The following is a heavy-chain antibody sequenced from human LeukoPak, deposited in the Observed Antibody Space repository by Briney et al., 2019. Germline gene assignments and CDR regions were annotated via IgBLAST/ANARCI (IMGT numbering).Heavy chain of an antibody. V-gene: IGHV3-48*03. CDR1: GFTFSSYE. Sequence: GGSLRLSCAASGFTFSSYEMNWVRQAPGKGLEWVSYISSSGSTIYYADSVKGRFTISRDNAKNSLYLQINSLRAEDTAVYYCARFLALYAFDIWGQGTMVTVSS. CDR2: ISSSGSTI. CDR3: ARFLALYAFDI. J-gene: IGHJ3*02.